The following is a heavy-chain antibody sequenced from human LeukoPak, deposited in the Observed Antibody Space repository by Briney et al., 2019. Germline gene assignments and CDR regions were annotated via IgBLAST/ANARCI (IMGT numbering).Heavy chain of an antibody. CDR2: ISYDGSNK. J-gene: IGHJ4*02. CDR1: GFTFSSYA. Sequence: GGSLRLSCAASGFTFSSYAMHWVRQAPGKGLEWVAVISYDGSNKYYADSVKGRFTIPRDNSKNTLYLQMNSLRAEDTAVYYCARDYPYSSSWYFDYWGQGTLVTVSS. D-gene: IGHD6-13*01. V-gene: IGHV3-30*04. CDR3: ARDYPYSSSWYFDY.